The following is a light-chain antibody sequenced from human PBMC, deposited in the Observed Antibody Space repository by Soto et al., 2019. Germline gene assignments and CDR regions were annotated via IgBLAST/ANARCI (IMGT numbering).Light chain of an antibody. CDR3: YQSGTATWT. Sequence: EIVLTQSPGTLPLSPGERATLSCRASQSVASNYLAWYQQKPGQAPSHLIYAASGRGTGIQDRFSDSGSGTDFTLTISRLEPEDFAVFYCYQSGTATWTLGQGNKVEI. CDR2: AAS. J-gene: IGKJ1*01. V-gene: IGKV3-20*01. CDR1: QSVASNY.